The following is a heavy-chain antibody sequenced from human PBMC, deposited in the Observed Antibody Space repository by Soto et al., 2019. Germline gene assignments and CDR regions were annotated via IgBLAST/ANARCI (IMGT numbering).Heavy chain of an antibody. Sequence: SETLSLTCTVSGGSISSYYWSWIRQPPGKGLEWIGEINHSGSTNYNPSLKSRVTISVDTSKNQFSLKLSSVTAADTAVYYCARGPPTVGYCSGGSCYGFDYWGQGTLVTVSS. CDR2: INHSGST. CDR3: ARGPPTVGYCSGGSCYGFDY. J-gene: IGHJ4*02. CDR1: GGSISSYY. V-gene: IGHV4-34*01. D-gene: IGHD2-15*01.